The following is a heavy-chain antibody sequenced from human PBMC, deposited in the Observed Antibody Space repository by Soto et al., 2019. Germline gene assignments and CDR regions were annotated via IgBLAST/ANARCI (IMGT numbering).Heavy chain of an antibody. Sequence: GGSLRLSCAASGFTFSSYTMSWVRQAPGKGLVWLSYIYSSGSPTYYADSVKGRFTIFRDNSKSILYLQMNSLRTEDTAVYYCAKERMEQYQLLPFFDYWGQGTLVTVSS. V-gene: IGHV3-48*01. CDR2: IYSSGSPT. J-gene: IGHJ4*02. CDR3: AKERMEQYQLLPFFDY. D-gene: IGHD2-2*01. CDR1: GFTFSSYT.